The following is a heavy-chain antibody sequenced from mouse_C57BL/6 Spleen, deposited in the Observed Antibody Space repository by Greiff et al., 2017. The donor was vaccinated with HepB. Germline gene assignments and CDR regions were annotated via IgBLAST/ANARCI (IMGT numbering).Heavy chain of an antibody. CDR1: GFSLSTSGMG. Sequence: QVTLKESGPGILQSSQTLSLTCSFSGFSLSTSGMGVSWIRQPSGKGLEWLAHIYWDDDKRYNPSLKSRLTISKDTSRNQVFLKITSVDTADTATYYCARNDDYYGSRGAMDYWGQGTSVTVSS. CDR2: IYWDDDK. V-gene: IGHV8-12*01. CDR3: ARNDDYYGSRGAMDY. J-gene: IGHJ4*01. D-gene: IGHD1-1*01.